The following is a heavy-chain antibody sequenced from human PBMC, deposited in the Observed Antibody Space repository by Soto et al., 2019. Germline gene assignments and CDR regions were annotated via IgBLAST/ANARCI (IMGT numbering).Heavy chain of an antibody. Sequence: SETLSLTCTVSGGSISSYYWSWIRQPPGKGLEWIGYIYYSGSTNYNPSLKNRVTLSLDVSKNEFYLAVNSVTAADTAVYYCVRSVILSAGSYQGLIRLHYFDTWGPGTLVTVSS. J-gene: IGHJ4*02. V-gene: IGHV4-59*12. CDR1: GGSISSYY. CDR3: VRSVILSAGSYQGLIRLHYFDT. CDR2: IYYSGST. D-gene: IGHD3-9*01.